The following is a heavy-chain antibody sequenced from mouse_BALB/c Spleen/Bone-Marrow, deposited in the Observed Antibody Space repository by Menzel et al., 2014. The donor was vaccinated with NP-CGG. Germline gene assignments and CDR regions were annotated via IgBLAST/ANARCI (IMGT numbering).Heavy chain of an antibody. J-gene: IGHJ2*01. D-gene: IGHD2-3*01. V-gene: IGHV4-1*02. CDR1: GFDFRRYW. CDR2: INPESSTI. CDR3: ARLGYYGYFVD. Sequence: EVKLVESGGGLVQPGGSLKLSCAASGFDFRRYWMSWVRQAPGKGLEWIGEINPESSTINHTPSLKDKFIISRDNAKNTLYLQMSKVRSEDTALYYCARLGYYGYFVDWGQGTTLTVSS.